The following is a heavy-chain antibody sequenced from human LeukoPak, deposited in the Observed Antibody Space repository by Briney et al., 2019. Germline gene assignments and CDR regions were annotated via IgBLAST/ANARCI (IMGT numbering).Heavy chain of an antibody. V-gene: IGHV4-34*01. CDR2: INHSGST. D-gene: IGHD6-6*01. J-gene: IGHJ4*02. Sequence: SETLSLTCTVSGGSISSYYWSWIRQPPGKGLEWIGEINHSGSTNYNPSLKSRVTISVDTSKDQFSLKLSSVTAADTAVYYCASGSSSSRAFDYWGQGTLVTVSS. CDR1: GGSISSYY. CDR3: ASGSSSSRAFDY.